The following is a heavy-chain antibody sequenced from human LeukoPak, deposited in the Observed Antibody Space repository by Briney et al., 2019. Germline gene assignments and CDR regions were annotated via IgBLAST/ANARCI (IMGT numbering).Heavy chain of an antibody. D-gene: IGHD2-8*01. CDR2: ITGDGGYT. Sequence: GESLRLSCGASGFTFSTYVMQWVRQAPGKGLEYVSAITGDGGYTYYANSVKGRFTISRDNSKKTLYLQMGSLRADDMAVYYCARVSTNDRRNAFDIWGQGTMVTVSS. CDR3: ARVSTNDRRNAFDI. CDR1: GFTFSTYV. V-gene: IGHV3-64*01. J-gene: IGHJ3*02.